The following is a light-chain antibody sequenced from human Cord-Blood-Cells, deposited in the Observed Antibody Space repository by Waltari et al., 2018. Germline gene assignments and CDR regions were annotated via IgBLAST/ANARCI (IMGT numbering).Light chain of an antibody. CDR3: QQYGSSPWT. Sequence: EIVLTQSPGTLSLSPGERATLSCRASQSVSSSYLAWYQQKPGQAPRLLSYGASSRATGIPDRLSGSGSGTDFTLTISRLEPEDFAVYYCQQYGSSPWTFGQGTKVEIK. V-gene: IGKV3-20*01. CDR2: GAS. J-gene: IGKJ1*01. CDR1: QSVSSSY.